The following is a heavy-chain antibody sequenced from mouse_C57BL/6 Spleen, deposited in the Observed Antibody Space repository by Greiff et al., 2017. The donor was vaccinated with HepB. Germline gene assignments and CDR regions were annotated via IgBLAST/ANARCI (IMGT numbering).Heavy chain of an antibody. D-gene: IGHD1-1*01. CDR1: GYSITSGYD. CDR3: ARGDYYGSSFPFAY. Sequence: DVKLVESGPGMVKPSQSLSLTCTVTGYSITSGYDWHWIRHFPGNKLEWMGYISYSGSTNYNPSLKSRISITHDTSKNHFFLKLNSVTTEDTATYYCARGDYYGSSFPFAYWGQGTLVTVSA. CDR2: ISYSGST. J-gene: IGHJ3*01. V-gene: IGHV3-1*01.